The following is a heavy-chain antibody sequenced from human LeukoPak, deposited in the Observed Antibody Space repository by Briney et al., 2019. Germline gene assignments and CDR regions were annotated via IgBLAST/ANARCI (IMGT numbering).Heavy chain of an antibody. Sequence: GGSLRLSCAASGFTFSSYSMNWVRQAPGKGLVWLSHMKNDGSTTYADSVKGRFTISRDNAKNTLFLQMNSLKPEDTAVYFCAEIAAVGAWGQGTLVTVSS. D-gene: IGHD6-13*01. CDR3: AEIAAVGA. CDR1: GFTFSSYS. CDR2: MKNDGST. J-gene: IGHJ4*02. V-gene: IGHV3-74*01.